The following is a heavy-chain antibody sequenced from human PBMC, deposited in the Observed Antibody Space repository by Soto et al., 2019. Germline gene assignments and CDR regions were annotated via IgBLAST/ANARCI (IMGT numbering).Heavy chain of an antibody. J-gene: IGHJ4*02. CDR1: GFIFSSYS. D-gene: IGHD2-21*02. V-gene: IGHV3-48*02. CDR2: ISSSSTTI. Sequence: GGSLRLSCAASGFIFSSYSMNWVRQAPGKGLEWVSYISSSSTTIYYAGSVKGRFTISRDNAKNSLYLQMSSLRDEDTAVYYCARGCGGDCFRSDSWGQGTLVTVSS. CDR3: ARGCGGDCFRSDS.